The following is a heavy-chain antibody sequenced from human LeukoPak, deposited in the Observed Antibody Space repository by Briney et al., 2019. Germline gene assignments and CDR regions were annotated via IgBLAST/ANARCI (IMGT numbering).Heavy chain of an antibody. J-gene: IGHJ4*02. D-gene: IGHD5-24*01. Sequence: GASVTVSFTASGYTFTSYYMHWVRQAPGQGLEWMGIINPSGGSTSYAQKFQGRVTMTRDTSTSTVYMELSSLRSEDTAVYYCARAPGDGYNPFDYWGQGTLVTVSS. CDR2: INPSGGST. V-gene: IGHV1-46*01. CDR3: ARAPGDGYNPFDY. CDR1: GYTFTSYY.